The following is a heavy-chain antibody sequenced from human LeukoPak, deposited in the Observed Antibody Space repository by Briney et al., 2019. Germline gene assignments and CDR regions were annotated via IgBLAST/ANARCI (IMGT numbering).Heavy chain of an antibody. D-gene: IGHD1-26*01. V-gene: IGHV4-59*01. CDR2: IYYSGST. CDR1: GGSISSYY. CDR3: ATGSGSYLRGAFDI. Sequence: SETLSLTCTVSGGSISSYYWRWIRQPPGKGLEWIGYIYYSGSTNYNPSLKSRVTISVDTSKNQFSLKLSSVTAADTAVYYCATGSGSYLRGAFDIWGQGTMVTVSS. J-gene: IGHJ3*02.